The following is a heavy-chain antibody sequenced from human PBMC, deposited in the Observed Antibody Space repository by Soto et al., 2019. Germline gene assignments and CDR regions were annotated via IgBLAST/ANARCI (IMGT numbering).Heavy chain of an antibody. CDR1: GFTFSSYG. CDR2: ISYDGSNK. CDR3: AKVPRRWNGFQGVDY. Sequence: GGSLRLSCAASGFTFSSYGMHWVRQAPGKGLEWVAVISYDGSNKYYADSVKGRFTISRDNSKNTLYLQMNSLRAEDTAVYYCAKVPRRWNGFQGVDYWGQGTLVTVSS. V-gene: IGHV3-30*18. J-gene: IGHJ4*02. D-gene: IGHD1-1*01.